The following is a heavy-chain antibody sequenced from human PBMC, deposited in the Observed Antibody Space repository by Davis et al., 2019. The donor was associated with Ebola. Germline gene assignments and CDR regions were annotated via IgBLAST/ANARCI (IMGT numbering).Heavy chain of an antibody. D-gene: IGHD1-7*01. CDR1: GYTFTNYA. Sequence: ASVKVSCKTSGYTFTNYAMHWVRQAPGQRLEWMGWINAGNGNTKYSQKFQGRVTITRDTSASTAYMELSSLRSEDTAVYYCARDEQYGRGNWNYGVFDYWGQGTLVTVSS. CDR2: INAGNGNT. J-gene: IGHJ4*02. V-gene: IGHV1-3*01. CDR3: ARDEQYGRGNWNYGVFDY.